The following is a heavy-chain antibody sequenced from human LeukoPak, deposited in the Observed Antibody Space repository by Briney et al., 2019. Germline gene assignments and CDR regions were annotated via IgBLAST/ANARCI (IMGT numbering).Heavy chain of an antibody. D-gene: IGHD6-19*01. CDR1: GGSISSYY. CDR3: ASGSDSSGWIY. V-gene: IGHV4-4*07. CDR2: IYTSGST. J-gene: IGHJ4*02. Sequence: SETLSLTCTVSGGSISSYYWSWIRQPAGKGLEWIGRIYTSGSTNYNPSLKSRVTTSVDTSKNQFSLKLSSVTAADTAVYYCASGSDSSGWIYWGQGTLVTVSS.